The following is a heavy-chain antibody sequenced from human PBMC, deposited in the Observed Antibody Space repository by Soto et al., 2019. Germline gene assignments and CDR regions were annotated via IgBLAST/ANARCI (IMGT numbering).Heavy chain of an antibody. CDR2: VFDSGST. J-gene: IGHJ1*01. D-gene: IGHD2-15*01. Sequence: QVQLQESGPGLVKPSETLSLTCTVSGGSMSGYHWTWIRQSPGKELEFIGSVFDSGSTRSNPSLRSRGAVSMDASKNQFSLTLSSVTATDTAVYYCASCLNSAGSCLRFLRWGQGTLVTVSS. V-gene: IGHV4-59*01. CDR1: GGSMSGYH. CDR3: ASCLNSAGSCLRFLR.